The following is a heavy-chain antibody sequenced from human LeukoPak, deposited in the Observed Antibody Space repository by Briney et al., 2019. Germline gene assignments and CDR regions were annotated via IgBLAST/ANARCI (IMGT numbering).Heavy chain of an antibody. J-gene: IGHJ5*02. CDR1: GGSISSYY. CDR3: ARDHGGAATTPNWFDP. Sequence: PSETLSLTCTVSGGSISSYYWSWIRQPPGKGLEWIGYIYYSGSTNYNPSLKSRVTISVDTSKNQFSLKLSSVTAADTAVYYRARDHGGAATTPNWFDPWGQGTLVTVS. V-gene: IGHV4-59*01. CDR2: IYYSGST. D-gene: IGHD1-1*01.